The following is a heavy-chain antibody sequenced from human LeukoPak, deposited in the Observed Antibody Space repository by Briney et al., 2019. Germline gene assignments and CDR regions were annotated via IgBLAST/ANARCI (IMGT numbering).Heavy chain of an antibody. J-gene: IGHJ5*02. D-gene: IGHD7-27*01. Sequence: SVKVSCKASGGTFSSYAISWVRQAPGQGLEWMGGIIPIFGTANYAQKFQGRVTITADESTSTAYMELSSLRSEDTAVYYCARDRVKGPAPIWGWFDPWGQGTLVTVSS. V-gene: IGHV1-69*01. CDR2: IIPIFGTA. CDR1: GGTFSSYA. CDR3: ARDRVKGPAPIWGWFDP.